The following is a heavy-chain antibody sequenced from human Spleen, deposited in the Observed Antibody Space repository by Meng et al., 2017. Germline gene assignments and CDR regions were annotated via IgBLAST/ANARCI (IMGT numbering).Heavy chain of an antibody. Sequence: GGSLRLSCAASGLAFSNAWMSWVRQAPGKGREWVGRIKSKVDGGTTDFAAPVKGRVTISRDDAQNTLYLQVDSLKTEDTAVYYCATDRHFTAGEVIATWGQGTLVTVSS. V-gene: IGHV3-15*01. D-gene: IGHD3-16*02. J-gene: IGHJ5*02. CDR2: IKSKVDGGTT. CDR3: ATDRHFTAGEVIAT. CDR1: GLAFSNAW.